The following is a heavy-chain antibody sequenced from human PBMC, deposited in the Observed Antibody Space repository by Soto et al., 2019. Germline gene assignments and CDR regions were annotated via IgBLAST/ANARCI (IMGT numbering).Heavy chain of an antibody. CDR2: IYYSGSI. Sequence: PSETLSLTCTVSCGSVSSYYWSWIRQPPGKGLEWIGYIYYSGSINYPPALKSRVTISVDTSKNQFSLKLSSVTAADTAVYYCARQISGSGWYYFDYWGQGTLVTVAS. J-gene: IGHJ4*02. V-gene: IGHV4-59*08. CDR1: CGSVSSYY. D-gene: IGHD6-19*01. CDR3: ARQISGSGWYYFDY.